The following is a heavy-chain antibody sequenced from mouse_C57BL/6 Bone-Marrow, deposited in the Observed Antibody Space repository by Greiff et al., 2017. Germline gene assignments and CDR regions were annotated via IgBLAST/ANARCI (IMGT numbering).Heavy chain of an antibody. D-gene: IGHD2-2*01. CDR1: GYAFSSYW. CDR2: IYPGDGDT. Sequence: QVQLQQSGAELVKPGASVKISCKASGYAFSSYWMNWVQQRPGKGLEWIGQIYPGDGDTNYNGKFKGKATLTADKSSSTAYMQLSSLTSEDSAVYFCARRRIYYGYDYWGQGTTLTVSS. V-gene: IGHV1-80*01. CDR3: ARRRIYYGYDY. J-gene: IGHJ2*01.